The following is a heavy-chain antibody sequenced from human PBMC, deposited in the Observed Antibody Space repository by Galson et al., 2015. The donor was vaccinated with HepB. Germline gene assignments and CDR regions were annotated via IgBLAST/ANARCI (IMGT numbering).Heavy chain of an antibody. CDR1: GFSFDTYA. CDR2: ISGAGHNT. J-gene: IGHJ4*02. Sequence: SLRLSCAASGFSFDTYAMSWVRQAPGKGLEWVSTISGAGHNTYYADAVRGRFTISRDNSKNTLYLQMNSLRAEDTAVYYCARGLRDGTSGMFYFDSWGQGTPVTVSS. CDR3: ARGLRDGTSGMFYFDS. D-gene: IGHD3-10*01. V-gene: IGHV3-23*01.